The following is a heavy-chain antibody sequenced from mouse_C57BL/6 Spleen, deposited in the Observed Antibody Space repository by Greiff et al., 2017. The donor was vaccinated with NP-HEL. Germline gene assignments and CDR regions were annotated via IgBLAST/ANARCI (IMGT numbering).Heavy chain of an antibody. Sequence: VQLQQSGPELVKPGDSVKISCKASGYSFTGYFMNWVMQSHGKSLEWIGRINPYNGDTFYNQKFKGKATLTVDKSSSTAHMELRSLTSEDSAVYYCARCHGSSYGFAYWGQGTLVTVSA. CDR1: GYSFTGYF. V-gene: IGHV1-20*01. CDR2: INPYNGDT. CDR3: ARCHGSSYGFAY. J-gene: IGHJ3*01. D-gene: IGHD1-1*01.